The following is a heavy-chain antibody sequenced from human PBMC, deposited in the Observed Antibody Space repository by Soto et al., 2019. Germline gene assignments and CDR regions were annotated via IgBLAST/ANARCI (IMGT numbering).Heavy chain of an antibody. J-gene: IGHJ4*02. V-gene: IGHV3-74*01. CDR3: ARVTYDGSGSTFRSFDY. CDR1: GFNLSSYW. CDR2: IKNDARRT. Sequence: GGSLRLSCAASGFNLSSYWMYWVRQAPGKGQGRGTGIKNDARRTIYADSGKARFYTSRDNAKNTLYLFMHSLRDEDTAIYYCARVTYDGSGSTFRSFDYWGQGTLVTVSS. D-gene: IGHD3-22*01.